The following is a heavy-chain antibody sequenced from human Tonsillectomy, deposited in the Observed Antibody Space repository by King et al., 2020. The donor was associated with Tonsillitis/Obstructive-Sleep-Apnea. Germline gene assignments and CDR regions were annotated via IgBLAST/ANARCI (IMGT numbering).Heavy chain of an antibody. CDR3: ASGYNWNYGSNFDY. V-gene: IGHV3-11*01. CDR1: GFSFSDYY. CDR2: IGTSGSPI. D-gene: IGHD1-7*01. Sequence: VQLVESGGGLVKPGGSLRLSCAASGFSFSDYYMTWIRQSPGKGLEWISYIGTSGSPIYYADSVKGRFTISRDNAKSSLYLQMNSLGAEDTAVYYCASGYNWNYGSNFDYWGQGTLVTASS. J-gene: IGHJ4*02.